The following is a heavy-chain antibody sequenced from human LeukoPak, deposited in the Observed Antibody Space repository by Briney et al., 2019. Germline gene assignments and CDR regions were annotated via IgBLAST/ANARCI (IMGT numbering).Heavy chain of an antibody. CDR3: ARLTRLASAGTPFDY. D-gene: IGHD6-13*01. CDR1: GGSISSYY. Sequence: SETLSLTCTVSGGSISSYYWSWIRQPPGKGLEWIGYIYYSGSTNYNPSLKSRVTISVDTSKNELSLRLSSVTAADTAVYYCARLTRLASAGTPFDYWGQGTLVTVSS. J-gene: IGHJ4*02. V-gene: IGHV4-59*08. CDR2: IYYSGST.